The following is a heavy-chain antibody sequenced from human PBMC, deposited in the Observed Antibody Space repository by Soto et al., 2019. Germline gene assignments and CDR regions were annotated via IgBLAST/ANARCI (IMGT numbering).Heavy chain of an antibody. D-gene: IGHD1-26*01. CDR1: GDSVSSNSAT. V-gene: IGHV6-1*01. J-gene: IGHJ5*02. CDR3: ARGRSGANWFDP. Sequence: SQTLSLTCAISGDSVSSNSATWNWIRQSPSRGLEWLGRTYYKSKWYNDYAVSVKSRIAINPDTSKNQFSLQLSSVTPEDTAVYFCARGRSGANWFDPWGQGTLVTVSS. CDR2: TYYKSKWYN.